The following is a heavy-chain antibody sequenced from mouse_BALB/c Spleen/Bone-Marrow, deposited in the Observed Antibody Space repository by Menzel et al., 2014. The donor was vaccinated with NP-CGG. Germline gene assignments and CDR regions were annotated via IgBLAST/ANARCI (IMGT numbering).Heavy chain of an antibody. D-gene: IGHD1-1*01. Sequence: DVKLVESGAELVKPGASVKLSCTASGFNIKDTYMHWVKQRPEQGLEWIGRIDPANGNTKYDPKFQGKATITADTSSNTAYLQLSSLTSEDTAVYYCAMYYYGSSLFAYWGRGTLVTVSA. CDR2: IDPANGNT. J-gene: IGHJ3*01. V-gene: IGHV14-3*02. CDR1: GFNIKDTY. CDR3: AMYYYGSSLFAY.